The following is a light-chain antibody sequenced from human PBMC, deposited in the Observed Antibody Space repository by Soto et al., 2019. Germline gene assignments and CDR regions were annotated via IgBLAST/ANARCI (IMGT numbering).Light chain of an antibody. V-gene: IGKV1-39*01. CDR2: AAS. CDR1: QSITNY. J-gene: IGKJ2*01. CDR3: QQSDSYPYT. Sequence: DIQMTQSPSSLSVSVGDRVTITCRASQSITNYLNWYQQKPGKAPKLLVYAASSLQSGVPSRFSGNGSGTDCTLPISSLQPEDFATYYCQQSDSYPYTFGQGTKLEIK.